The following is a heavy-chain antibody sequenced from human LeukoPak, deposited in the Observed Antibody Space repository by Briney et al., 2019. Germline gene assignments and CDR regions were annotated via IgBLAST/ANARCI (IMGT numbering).Heavy chain of an antibody. CDR3: ARVIGWSLFDC. CDR1: GFSFSSSG. J-gene: IGHJ4*02. V-gene: IGHV3-33*01. D-gene: IGHD2-15*01. CDR2: IWYDGSKE. Sequence: GGSLRLSCAASGFSFSSSGMHWVRQAPGKGLEWVAVIWYDGSKEYLADSVKGRFTISRDNSKNTVYLQMNSLKTEDTAVYYCARVIGWSLFDCWGQGTLVTVSS.